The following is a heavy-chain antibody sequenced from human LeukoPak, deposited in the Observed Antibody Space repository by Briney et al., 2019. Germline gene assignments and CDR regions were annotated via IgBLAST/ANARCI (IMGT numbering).Heavy chain of an antibody. Sequence: GSLRLSCAVSGFTASSIYMSWVRQAPGKGLEWVSFIYNDGNTYYADSMKGRFSISRDSSRNTLYLQMNSLRDEDTAVYYCAREGYCSGGTCGFFDPWGQGTLVTVSS. D-gene: IGHD2-15*01. V-gene: IGHV3-53*01. CDR1: GFTASSIY. CDR2: IYNDGNT. J-gene: IGHJ5*02. CDR3: AREGYCSGGTCGFFDP.